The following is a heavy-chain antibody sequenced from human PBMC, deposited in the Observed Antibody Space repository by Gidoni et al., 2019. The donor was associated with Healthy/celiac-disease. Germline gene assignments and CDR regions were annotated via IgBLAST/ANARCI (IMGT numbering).Heavy chain of an antibody. CDR1: GYSISSGYY. V-gene: IGHV4-38-2*02. J-gene: IGHJ6*02. CDR2: IYHSGST. CDR3: ARRAARNYYYYGMDV. D-gene: IGHD6-6*01. Sequence: QVQLQESGPGLVKPSETLSLTCTVSGYSISSGYYWGWIRQPPGKGLEWIGSIYHSGSTYYNPSLKSRVTISVDTSKNQCSLKLSSVTAADTAVYYCARRAARNYYYYGMDVWGQGTTVTVSS.